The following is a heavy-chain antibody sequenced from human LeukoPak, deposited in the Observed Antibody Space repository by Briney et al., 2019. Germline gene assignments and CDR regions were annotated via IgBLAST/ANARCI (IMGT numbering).Heavy chain of an antibody. Sequence: ASVKVSCKASGYTFTSYGISWVRQAPGQGLEWMGWISAYNGNTNYAQKFQGRVTITRDTSASTAYMELSSLRSEDTAVYYCARSCSGGSCYYYYGMDVWGQGTTVTVSS. D-gene: IGHD2-15*01. CDR1: GYTFTSYG. CDR3: ARSCSGGSCYYYYGMDV. V-gene: IGHV1-18*01. J-gene: IGHJ6*02. CDR2: ISAYNGNT.